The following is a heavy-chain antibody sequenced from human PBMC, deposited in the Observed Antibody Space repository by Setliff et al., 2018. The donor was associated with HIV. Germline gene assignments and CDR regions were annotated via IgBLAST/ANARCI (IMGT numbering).Heavy chain of an antibody. D-gene: IGHD3-10*01. CDR3: AREGDIGVVRGVIYFDY. Sequence: SETLSLTCTVSGGSIRSSSHYWGWVRQPPGKGLEWIGSLYYSGSTYNNPSLKSRLTISVDTSKNQFSLKLSSVTAADTAVYYCAREGDIGVVRGVIYFDYWGQGTLVTVSS. CDR1: GGSIRSSSHY. J-gene: IGHJ4*02. CDR2: LYYSGST. V-gene: IGHV4-39*07.